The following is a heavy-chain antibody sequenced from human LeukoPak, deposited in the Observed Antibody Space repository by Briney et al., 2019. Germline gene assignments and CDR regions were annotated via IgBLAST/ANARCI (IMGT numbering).Heavy chain of an antibody. J-gene: IGHJ4*02. V-gene: IGHV3-48*03. CDR2: ISSSGSTI. D-gene: IGHD6-13*01. Sequence: PGGSLRLSCAASGFTFSSYEMNWVRQAPGKGREWVSDISSSGSTIYYADSAKGRFTISRDNPNNSLYLQMNSLRAEDTAVYYCARSGILYFDYWGQGTLVTLSS. CDR1: GFTFSSYE. CDR3: ARSGILYFDY.